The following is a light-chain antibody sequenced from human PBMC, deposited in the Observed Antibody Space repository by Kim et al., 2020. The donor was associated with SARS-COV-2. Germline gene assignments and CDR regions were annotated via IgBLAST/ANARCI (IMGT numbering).Light chain of an antibody. CDR3: ETWESNTWV. J-gene: IGLJ3*02. V-gene: IGLV4-60*03. CDR2: LEVSGKY. Sequence: QPVLTQSSSASASLGSSVKLTCSLSSGHRTYIIAWHQQQPGQAPRYLMKLEVSGKYYKGSGVPDRFSGSSSGADRHLTISNLQSEDEADYFCETWESNTWVFGGGTQLTVL. CDR1: SGHRTYI.